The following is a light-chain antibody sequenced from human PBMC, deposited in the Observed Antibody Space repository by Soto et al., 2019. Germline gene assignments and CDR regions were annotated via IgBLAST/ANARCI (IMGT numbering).Light chain of an antibody. CDR2: EVS. V-gene: IGLV2-14*01. Sequence: QSVLTQPASVSGSPGQSITISCTGTNSDVAGYDYVSWYQQHPGKAPKLMIYEVSNRPSGVSNRFSGSKSGNTASLAISGLQAEDEADYYCSSYTSSSTLVFGGGTKLTVL. CDR1: NSDVAGYDY. J-gene: IGLJ2*01. CDR3: SSYTSSSTLV.